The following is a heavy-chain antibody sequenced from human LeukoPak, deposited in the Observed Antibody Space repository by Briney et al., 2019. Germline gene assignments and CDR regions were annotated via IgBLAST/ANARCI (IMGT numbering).Heavy chain of an antibody. CDR3: SRTDCSITNCPVAMDV. Sequence: GGSLRLSCAASGFTFSSYSMNWVRQAPGKGLEWVSSISSSSSYIYYADSVRGRFTISRDNAKNSLFLQMNSLRAEDTAVYYCSRTDCSITNCPVAMDVWGQGTTVTVSS. J-gene: IGHJ6*02. CDR2: ISSSSSYI. V-gene: IGHV3-21*01. D-gene: IGHD2-2*01. CDR1: GFTFSSYS.